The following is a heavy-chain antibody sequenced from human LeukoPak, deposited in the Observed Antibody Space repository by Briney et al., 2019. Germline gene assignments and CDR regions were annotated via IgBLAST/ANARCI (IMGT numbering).Heavy chain of an antibody. CDR3: AKDQRYSSSSGGDY. Sequence: GGSLRLSCAASGFTFSGYAMSWVRQAPGKGLEWVSAISGSGGSTYYADSVKGRFTISRDNSKNTLYLQMNSLRAEDTAVYYCAKDQRYSSSSGGDYWGQGTLVTVSS. CDR2: ISGSGGST. J-gene: IGHJ4*02. CDR1: GFTFSGYA. V-gene: IGHV3-23*01. D-gene: IGHD6-6*01.